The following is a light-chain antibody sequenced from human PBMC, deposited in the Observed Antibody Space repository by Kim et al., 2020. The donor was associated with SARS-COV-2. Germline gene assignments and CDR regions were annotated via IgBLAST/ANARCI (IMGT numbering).Light chain of an antibody. Sequence: STTISFTETSSYIGDYDEVSWYHQHPGEAPNLLIYDVSNRPSGVSHRFSGSKSDNTASLTISGPQPEDEAHYYCNSYTSSTTPVVVFGGGTQLTVL. CDR1: SSYIGDYDE. CDR3: NSYTSSTTPVVV. J-gene: IGLJ2*01. CDR2: DVS. V-gene: IGLV2-14*03.